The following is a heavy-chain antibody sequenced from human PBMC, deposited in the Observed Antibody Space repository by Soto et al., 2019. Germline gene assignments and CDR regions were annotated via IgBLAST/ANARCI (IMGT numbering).Heavy chain of an antibody. Sequence: GGSLRLSCAASGFTFSSYGMTWVRQAPGKELEWVSFSSATGAGTYYADSVKGRFTISRDNSKNTLYLQMTSLRADDTAVYYCAKDRRAGGNYGFYSDFWGQGALVTVSS. CDR1: GFTFSSYG. V-gene: IGHV3-23*01. J-gene: IGHJ4*02. CDR3: AKDRRAGGNYGFYSDF. D-gene: IGHD1-7*01. CDR2: SSATGAGT.